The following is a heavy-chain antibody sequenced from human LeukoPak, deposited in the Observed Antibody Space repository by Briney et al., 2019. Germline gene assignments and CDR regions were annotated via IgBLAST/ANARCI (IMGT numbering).Heavy chain of an antibody. CDR2: INNDGSST. CDR1: GFTFSSYW. CDR3: ARDIVSGSGSLDY. J-gene: IGHJ4*02. V-gene: IGHV3-74*01. D-gene: IGHD3-10*01. Sequence: GGSLRLSCAASGFTFSSYWMHWVRQAPGKGLVWVSRINNDGSSTSYADSVKGRFTISRDNAENMLYLQMNTLGAEDTAVYYCARDIVSGSGSLDYWGQGTLVTVSS.